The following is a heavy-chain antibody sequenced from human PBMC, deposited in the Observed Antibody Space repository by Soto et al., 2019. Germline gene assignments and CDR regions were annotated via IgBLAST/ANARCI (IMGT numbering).Heavy chain of an antibody. Sequence: PGGSLRLSCAASGFTFSSYAMSWVRQAPGKGLEWVSAISGSGGSTYYADSVKGRFTISRDNSKNTLYLQMNSLRAEDTAVYYCAKVTDTRIVVAPGWGFDPWGKGTLVTVPS. J-gene: IGHJ5*02. D-gene: IGHD3-22*01. V-gene: IGHV3-23*01. CDR2: ISGSGGST. CDR1: GFTFSSYA. CDR3: AKVTDTRIVVAPGWGFDP.